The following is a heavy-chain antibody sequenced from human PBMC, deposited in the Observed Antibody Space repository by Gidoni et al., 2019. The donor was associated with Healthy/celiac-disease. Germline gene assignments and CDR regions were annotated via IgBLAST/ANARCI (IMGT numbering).Heavy chain of an antibody. CDR3: ARDEVDNWFDP. V-gene: IGHV3-7*03. D-gene: IGHD2-15*01. Sequence: EVQLVESGGGLVQPGGSLRLSCAAYGFTFSSYWMSWVRQAPGKGLEWVANIKQDGSEKYYVDSVKGRFTISRDNAKNSLYLQMNSLRAEDTVVYYCARDEVDNWFDPWGQGTLVTVSS. CDR2: IKQDGSEK. CDR1: GFTFSSYW. J-gene: IGHJ5*02.